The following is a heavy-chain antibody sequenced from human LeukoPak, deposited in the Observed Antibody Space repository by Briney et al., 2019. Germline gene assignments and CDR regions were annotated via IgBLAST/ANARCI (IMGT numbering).Heavy chain of an antibody. D-gene: IGHD3-10*01. CDR1: GFTFSSYW. Sequence: GGSLRLSCAASGFTFSSYWMSWVRQAPGKGLEWVATIRQDGSDKYFLDSVRGRFTISRDNAENSLYLQMNSLRGEDTAVYYCARDKGFGGSSFDYWGQGTLVTVSS. CDR3: ARDKGFGGSSFDY. J-gene: IGHJ4*02. V-gene: IGHV3-7*01. CDR2: IRQDGSDK.